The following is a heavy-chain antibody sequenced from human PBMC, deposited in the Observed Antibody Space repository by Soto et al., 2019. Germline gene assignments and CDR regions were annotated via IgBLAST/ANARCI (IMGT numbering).Heavy chain of an antibody. CDR2: IYHTGNT. J-gene: IGHJ6*02. CDR1: GGSINSGGYS. D-gene: IGHD2-2*01. Sequence: QLQLQESGSGLVKPSQTLSLTCTVSGGSINSGGYSWIWIRQPPGKGLEWIGYIYHTGNTFYNPSIQXRXTXSXXQSKNQFSLSLGSVTAADTAMYYCARVERTLSTPFAYGMDVWGQGTTVTVSS. V-gene: IGHV4-30-2*01. CDR3: ARVERTLSTPFAYGMDV.